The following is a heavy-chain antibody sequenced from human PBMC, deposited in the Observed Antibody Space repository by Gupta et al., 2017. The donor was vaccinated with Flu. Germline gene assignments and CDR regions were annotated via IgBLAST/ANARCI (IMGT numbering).Heavy chain of an antibody. CDR2: IDWEDDK. Sequence: SWIRQPPGKALEWLALIDWEDDKYYNTSLRTRLTISRDTSNNQVVLIMTNMDPEDTATYYCARIRDSGYYDYWGQGTLVTVSS. CDR3: ARIRDSGYYDY. J-gene: IGHJ4*02. D-gene: IGHD5-12*01. V-gene: IGHV2-70*01.